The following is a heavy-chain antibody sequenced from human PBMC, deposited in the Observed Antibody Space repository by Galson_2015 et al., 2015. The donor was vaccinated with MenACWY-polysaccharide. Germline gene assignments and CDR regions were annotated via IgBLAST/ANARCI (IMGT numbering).Heavy chain of an antibody. V-gene: IGHV3-23*01. D-gene: IGHD2-15*01. CDR3: AKEAPFCGGGCYGAFDI. J-gene: IGHJ3*02. CDR2: ISGSGGTT. Sequence: SMRISCAASGFTFSSYSMGWVRQAPGEGLEWVSVISGSGGTTYYADSVKGRFPISRDNSKNTLYLQMYSLRAEDTAVYYCAKEAPFCGGGCYGAFDIWGQGTLVPVSS. CDR1: GFTFSSYS.